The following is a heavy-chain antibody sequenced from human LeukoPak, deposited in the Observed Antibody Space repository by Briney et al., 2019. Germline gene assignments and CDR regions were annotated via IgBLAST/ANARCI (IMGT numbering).Heavy chain of an antibody. D-gene: IGHD1-26*01. V-gene: IGHV1-3*01. Sequence: ASVKVSCKASGYTFTSYAMHWVRQAPGQRLEWMGWINAGNGNTKYSQKFQGRVTITRDTSASTAYMELSSLRSEDTAVYYCARDSEQWGLNWFDPWGQGALVTVSS. CDR3: ARDSEQWGLNWFDP. CDR2: INAGNGNT. CDR1: GYTFTSYA. J-gene: IGHJ5*02.